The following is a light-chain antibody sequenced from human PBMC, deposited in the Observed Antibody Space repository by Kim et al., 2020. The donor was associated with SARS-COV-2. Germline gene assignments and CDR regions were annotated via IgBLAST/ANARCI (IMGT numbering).Light chain of an antibody. CDR1: QSVSRS. J-gene: IGKJ1*01. V-gene: IGKV1-5*03. CDR2: KAS. CDR3: QEYKTYPWT. Sequence: ASVGDTVTITCRASQSVSRSLAWFRHKPGKDPSLLMYKASSLESGVPSRFSGSGSGTEFTLTITSLQPDDFATYYCQEYKTYPWTFGQGTKVDIK.